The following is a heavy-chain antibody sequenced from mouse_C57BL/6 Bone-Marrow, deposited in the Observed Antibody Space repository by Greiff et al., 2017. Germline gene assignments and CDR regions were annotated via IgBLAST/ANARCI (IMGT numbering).Heavy chain of an antibody. D-gene: IGHD2-4*01. V-gene: IGHV1-81*01. CDR3: ATLYYEYDLAWFAY. CDR1: GYTFTSYG. J-gene: IGHJ3*01. CDR2: IYPRSGNT. Sequence: QVQLQQSGAELARPGASVKLSCKASGYTFTSYGISWVKQRTGQGLEWIGEIYPRSGNTYYNEKFKGKATLTADKSSSTAYMELRSLTSEDSAVDFCATLYYEYDLAWFAYWGQGTLVTVSA.